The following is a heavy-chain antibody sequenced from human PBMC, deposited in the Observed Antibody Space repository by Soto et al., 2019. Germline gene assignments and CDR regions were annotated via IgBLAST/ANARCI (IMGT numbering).Heavy chain of an antibody. CDR3: AKDGGGTVRGVVPFDY. CDR2: ISGSGGST. J-gene: IGHJ4*01. D-gene: IGHD3-10*01. CDR1: GFTFSSYA. Sequence: EVQLLESGGGLVQPGGSLRLSCAASGFTFSSYAMSWVRQAPGKGLEWVSAISGSGGSTYYADSVKGRFTISRDNSKNTLYLQMNSLRAGHRAVYYCAKDGGGTVRGVVPFDYWGQGTLVTVSS. V-gene: IGHV3-23*01.